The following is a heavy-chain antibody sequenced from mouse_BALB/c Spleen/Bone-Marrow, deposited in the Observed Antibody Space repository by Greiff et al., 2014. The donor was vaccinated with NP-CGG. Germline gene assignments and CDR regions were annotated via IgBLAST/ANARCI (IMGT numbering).Heavy chain of an antibody. Sequence: VQLQQSGAELARPGASVKLSCKASGYIFTSYWMQWVKQRPGQGLEWIGAIYPGDGDTRYTQKFKGKATLTADKSSSTAYMQLSSLASEDSAVYYCSRGGGYWGQGTTLRVPS. J-gene: IGHJ2*01. CDR1: GYIFTSYW. CDR3: SRGGGY. CDR2: IYPGDGDT. V-gene: IGHV1-87*01.